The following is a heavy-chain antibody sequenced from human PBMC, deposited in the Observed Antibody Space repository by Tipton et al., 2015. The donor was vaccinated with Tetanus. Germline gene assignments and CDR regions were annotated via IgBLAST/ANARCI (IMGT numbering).Heavy chain of an antibody. CDR3: AKFFGFHFDY. Sequence: RSLRLSCEASGFQFRSYGIYWVRQAPGKGLEWVAFISYDETKKYYADSVKGRFTVSRDNSRNTLYLHMNSLRPEDTAVYYCAKFFGFHFDYWGQGTLVTVSS. D-gene: IGHD3-10*01. J-gene: IGHJ4*02. CDR2: ISYDETKK. V-gene: IGHV3-30*18. CDR1: GFQFRSYG.